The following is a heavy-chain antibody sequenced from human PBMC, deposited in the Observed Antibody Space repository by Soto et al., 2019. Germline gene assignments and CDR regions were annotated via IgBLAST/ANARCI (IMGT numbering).Heavy chain of an antibody. Sequence: QVQLQESGPGLVKPSETLSLTCTVYGGSMSSNYWIWIRQPPGQGLEWIAYIYYSGSTNYNPSLMIRVTLSGDTSMSQFSLRVNSVTAADPAVYYCARDQGGTQYFDLWGRGTLVTVSS. CDR1: GGSMSSNY. D-gene: IGHD1-7*01. J-gene: IGHJ2*01. CDR3: ARDQGGTQYFDL. CDR2: IYYSGST. V-gene: IGHV4-59*01.